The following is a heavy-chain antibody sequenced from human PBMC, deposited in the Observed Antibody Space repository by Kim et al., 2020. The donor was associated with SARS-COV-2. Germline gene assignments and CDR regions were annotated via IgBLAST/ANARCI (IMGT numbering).Heavy chain of an antibody. CDR1: GFTFGNYA. CDR2: ISGSGGST. D-gene: IGHD5-12*01. CDR3: AKGPDGYNSDYFDY. V-gene: IGHV3-23*01. Sequence: GGSLRLSCAASGFTFGNYAMSWVRQAPGKGLEWVSAISGSGGSTNYADSVKGRFTISRDNSISRDTSKNTLYLQIHSLRAEDTAVYYCAKGPDGYNSDYFDYWGQGTLVTVSS. J-gene: IGHJ4*02.